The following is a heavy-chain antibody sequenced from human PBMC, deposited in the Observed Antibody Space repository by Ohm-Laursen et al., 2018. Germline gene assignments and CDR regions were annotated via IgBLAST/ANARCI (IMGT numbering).Heavy chain of an antibody. Sequence: GSSVKVSCKASGYTFTSYGISWVRQAPGQGLEWMGWISAYNGNTNYAQKLQGRVTMTTDSDTKTAYMELRNLRSDDTAVYYCARGLVGATPYWGQGTLVTVSS. CDR1: GYTFTSYG. J-gene: IGHJ4*02. V-gene: IGHV1-18*01. D-gene: IGHD1-26*01. CDR2: ISAYNGNT. CDR3: ARGLVGATPY.